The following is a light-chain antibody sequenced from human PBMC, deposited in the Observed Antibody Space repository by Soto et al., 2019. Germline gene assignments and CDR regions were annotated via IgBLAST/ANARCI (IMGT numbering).Light chain of an antibody. CDR1: QSVSYN. CDR2: GAF. V-gene: IGKV3-15*01. CDR3: QQYKNWPPLT. Sequence: EIVMTQSPATLSVSPGETATLSCRASQSVSYNLAWYQQKPCHGPRLLIYGAFTRATGIPARFSGSGSGTEFTLTISSLQSEDFAVYYCQQYKNWPPLTFGGGTKVEIK. J-gene: IGKJ4*01.